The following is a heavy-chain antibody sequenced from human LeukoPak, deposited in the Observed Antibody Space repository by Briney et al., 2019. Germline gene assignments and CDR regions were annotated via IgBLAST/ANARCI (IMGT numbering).Heavy chain of an antibody. CDR1: GFTFSSYA. CDR2: IKQDGSEK. Sequence: GGSLRLSCAASGFTFSSYAMTWVRQAPGKGLEWVANIKQDGSEKYYVDSVKGRFTISRDNAKNSLYLQMNSLRAEDTAVYYCATKGYSYAKGYWGQGTLVTVSS. CDR3: ATKGYSYAKGY. J-gene: IGHJ4*02. V-gene: IGHV3-7*01. D-gene: IGHD5-18*01.